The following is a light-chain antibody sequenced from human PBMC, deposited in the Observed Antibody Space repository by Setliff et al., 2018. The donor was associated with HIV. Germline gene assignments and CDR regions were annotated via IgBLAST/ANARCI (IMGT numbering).Light chain of an antibody. CDR3: CSYSSSSTLYV. Sequence: QSALTQPASVSGSPGQSITISCTGTNSDIGAYNHVSWYQQYPGKAPKLMIYDVSNRPSGVSNRFSGSKSGNTASLTISGLQAEDEADYYCCSYSSSSTLYVFGTGTKVTVL. J-gene: IGLJ1*01. CDR2: DVS. V-gene: IGLV2-14*03. CDR1: NSDIGAYNH.